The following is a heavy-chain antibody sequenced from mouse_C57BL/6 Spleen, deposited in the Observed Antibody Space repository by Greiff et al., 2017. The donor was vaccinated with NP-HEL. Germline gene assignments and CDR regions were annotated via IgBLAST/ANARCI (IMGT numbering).Heavy chain of an antibody. Sequence: EVKLMESGPELVKPGASVKISCKASGYSFTDYNMNWVKQSNGKSLEWIGVINPNYGTTSYNQKFKGKATLTVDQSSSTAYMQLNSLTSEDSAVYYCAREDDYECYAMDYWGQGTSVTVSS. J-gene: IGHJ4*01. V-gene: IGHV1-39*01. D-gene: IGHD2-4*01. CDR1: GYSFTDYN. CDR3: AREDDYECYAMDY. CDR2: INPNYGTT.